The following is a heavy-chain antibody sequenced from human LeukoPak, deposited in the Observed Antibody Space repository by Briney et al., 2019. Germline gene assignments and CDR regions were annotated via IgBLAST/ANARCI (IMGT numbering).Heavy chain of an antibody. D-gene: IGHD3-22*01. CDR2: IIPIFGTA. J-gene: IGHJ3*02. V-gene: IGHV1-69*05. Sequence: GASVKVSCKASGGTFSSYAISWVRQAPGQGLEWMGGIIPIFGTANYAQKFQGRVTITTDESTSTAYMELSSLRSEDTAVYYCARRQDDSSGYYLDAFDIWGQGTVVTVSS. CDR3: ARRQDDSSGYYLDAFDI. CDR1: GGTFSSYA.